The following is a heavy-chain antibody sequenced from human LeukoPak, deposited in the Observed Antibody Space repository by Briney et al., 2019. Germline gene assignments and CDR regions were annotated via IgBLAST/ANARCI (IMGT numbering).Heavy chain of an antibody. D-gene: IGHD3-22*01. Sequence: GGSLRLSCAASGFTFSSYAMHWVCQAPGKGLEWVAVISYDGSNKYYADSVKGRFTISRDNSKNTLYLQMNSLRAEDTAVYYCARDTHYYYDSSGYLLLWGQGTLVTVSS. J-gene: IGHJ4*02. V-gene: IGHV3-30*04. CDR1: GFTFSSYA. CDR2: ISYDGSNK. CDR3: ARDTHYYYDSSGYLLL.